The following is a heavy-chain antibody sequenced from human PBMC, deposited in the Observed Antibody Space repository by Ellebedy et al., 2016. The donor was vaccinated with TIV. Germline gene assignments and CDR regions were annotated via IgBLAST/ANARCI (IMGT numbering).Heavy chain of an antibody. J-gene: IGHJ4*02. CDR3: AKEGIFGIGS. V-gene: IGHV3-23*01. D-gene: IGHD3-3*01. CDR2: ISGDAGST. CDR1: GFRFEGFA. Sequence: GGSLRLSXAASGFRFEGFALSWVRQAPGQGLEWVSSISGDAGSTHYADSVKGRFTISRDNSKKTVFLQMNSLTAGDTATYYCAKEGIFGIGSWGQGSLVVVSS.